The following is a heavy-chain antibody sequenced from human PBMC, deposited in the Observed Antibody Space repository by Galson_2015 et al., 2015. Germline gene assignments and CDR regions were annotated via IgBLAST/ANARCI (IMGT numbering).Heavy chain of an antibody. J-gene: IGHJ3*02. Sequence: SLRLSCAASGFTFDEYGMSWVRQGPGKGLEWVSGINWNGGSIGYADSVKGRFTISRDDAKKSLYLQMNGLRAEDTALYYCAREYYYDSSGYLGDAFDIWGQGTMVTVSS. CDR3: AREYYYDSSGYLGDAFDI. V-gene: IGHV3-20*04. D-gene: IGHD3-22*01. CDR1: GFTFDEYG. CDR2: INWNGGSI.